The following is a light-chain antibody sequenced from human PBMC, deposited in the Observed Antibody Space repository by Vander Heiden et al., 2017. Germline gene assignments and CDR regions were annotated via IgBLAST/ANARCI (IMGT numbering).Light chain of an antibody. Sequence: DIQMTQSPSSVSASVGDIVTITCRASQDISGWLAWYQQKPGKAPNLLIYGASRLQSGVPPRFSGSGSGTDFTLTISSLQPEDFATYYCQQASSFPPTFGPGTKVDIK. CDR2: GAS. V-gene: IGKV1-12*01. CDR1: QDISGW. J-gene: IGKJ3*01. CDR3: QQASSFPPT.